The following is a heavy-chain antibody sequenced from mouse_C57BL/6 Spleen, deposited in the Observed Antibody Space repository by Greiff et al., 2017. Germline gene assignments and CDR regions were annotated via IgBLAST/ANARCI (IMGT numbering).Heavy chain of an antibody. V-gene: IGHV5-6*01. CDR2: ISSGGSYT. D-gene: IGHD1-1*01. CDR3: ARQGTTVVAYYAMDY. J-gene: IGHJ4*01. Sequence: EVQLVESGGDLVKPGGSLKLSCAASGFTFSSYGMSWVRQTPDKRLEWVATISSGGSYTYYPDSVKGRFTISRDNAKNTLYLQMSSLKSEDTAMYYCARQGTTVVAYYAMDYWGQGTSVTVSS. CDR1: GFTFSSYG.